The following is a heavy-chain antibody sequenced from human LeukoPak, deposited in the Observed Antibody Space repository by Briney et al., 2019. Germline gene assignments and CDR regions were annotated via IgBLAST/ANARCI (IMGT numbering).Heavy chain of an antibody. CDR3: AKDRANWAIDD. CDR2: ISGDGIA. D-gene: IGHD3-16*01. CDR1: GFTFTDHP. V-gene: IGHV3-48*04. J-gene: IGHJ4*02. Sequence: QPGGSLRLSCVASGFTFTDHPMNWVRQAPGKGLEWISYISGDGIAFYADSVKGRFTASKDDARKSMYLQMNSLRVEDTAVYYCAKDRANWAIDDWGQGTQVTVSS.